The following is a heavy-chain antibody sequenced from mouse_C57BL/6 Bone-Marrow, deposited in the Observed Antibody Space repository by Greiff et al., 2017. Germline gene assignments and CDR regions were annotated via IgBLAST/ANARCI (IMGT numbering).Heavy chain of an antibody. Sequence: EVKLVESGGDLVKPGGSRKLSGAASGFTLSSYGMSWVRQTPDKRLEWVATISSGGSYTYYPDSVKGRFTISRDNAKNTLYLQMSSLKSEDTAMYYCARPSGDYWGQGTSVTVSS. CDR1: GFTLSSYG. CDR2: ISSGGSYT. CDR3: ARPSGDY. V-gene: IGHV5-6*01. J-gene: IGHJ4*01.